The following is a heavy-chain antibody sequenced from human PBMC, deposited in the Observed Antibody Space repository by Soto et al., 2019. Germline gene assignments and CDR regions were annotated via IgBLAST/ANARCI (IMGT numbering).Heavy chain of an antibody. D-gene: IGHD2-21*02. Sequence: QVQLVESGGGVVQPGRSLRLSCAASGFTFSSYGMHWVRQAPGKGLEWVAVIWYDGSNKYYADSVKGRFTISRDNSKNTLYRQMNSLRAEDTGVYYCGRDNDGGGDCYSGWFDPWGQGTLVTVSS. CDR2: IWYDGSNK. J-gene: IGHJ5*02. V-gene: IGHV3-33*01. CDR3: GRDNDGGGDCYSGWFDP. CDR1: GFTFSSYG.